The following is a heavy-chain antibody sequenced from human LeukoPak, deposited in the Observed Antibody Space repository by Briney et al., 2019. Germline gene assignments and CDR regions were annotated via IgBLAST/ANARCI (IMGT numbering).Heavy chain of an antibody. CDR3: ARGVGYYYDSSGYYPDY. V-gene: IGHV4-38-2*02. Sequence: SETLSLTCTVSGYSISSGYYWGWIRQPPGKGLEGIGNIYHSGSTYYNPSLKRRVTISVDTSKNQFSLKLSSVTAADTAVYYCARGVGYYYDSSGYYPDYWGQGTLVTVSS. D-gene: IGHD3-22*01. CDR2: IYHSGST. CDR1: GYSISSGYY. J-gene: IGHJ4*02.